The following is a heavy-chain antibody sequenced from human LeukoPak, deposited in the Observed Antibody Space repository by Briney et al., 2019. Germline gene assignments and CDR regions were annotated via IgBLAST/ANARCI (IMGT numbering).Heavy chain of an antibody. J-gene: IGHJ5*02. CDR3: AREPRQIAAAKINWFDP. D-gene: IGHD6-13*01. V-gene: IGHV3-21*01. CDR1: GFTFRNYA. Sequence: GGSLRLSCAASGFTFRNYAMTWVRQAPGKGLEWVSSISSSSSYIYYADSVKGRFTISRDNAKNSLYLQMNSLRAEDTAVYYCAREPRQIAAAKINWFDPWGQGTLVTVSS. CDR2: ISSSSSYI.